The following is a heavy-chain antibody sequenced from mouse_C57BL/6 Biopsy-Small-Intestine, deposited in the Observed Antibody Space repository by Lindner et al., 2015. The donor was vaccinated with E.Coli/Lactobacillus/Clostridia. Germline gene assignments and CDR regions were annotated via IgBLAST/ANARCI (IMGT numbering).Heavy chain of an antibody. CDR3: ARPEGNWFAN. CDR2: ISSGSSTI. CDR1: GFTFSDCG. D-gene: IGHD2-1*01. J-gene: IGHJ3*01. Sequence: EVRAAGGLGEGLVKPGGSLKLSCAASGFTFSDCGMHWVRQAPEKGLEWVAYISSGSSTIYYADTMKGRFTISRDNAKNTLFLQMTSLRSEDTAMYYCARPEGNWFANWGQGTLVTVSA. V-gene: IGHV5-17*01.